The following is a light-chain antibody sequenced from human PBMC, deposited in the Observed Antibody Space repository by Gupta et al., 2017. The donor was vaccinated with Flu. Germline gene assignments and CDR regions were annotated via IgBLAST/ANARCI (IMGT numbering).Light chain of an antibody. CDR2: SNN. V-gene: IGLV1-44*01. Sequence: QSVLPQPPSASGTPGQRVTVSCSVSSSNIGRTSVNWYQELPGAAPKLLIYSNNQRPSGVPDRFSGPKSGTTASLAISGLQSEDEADYYCATWDNSLIGPVFGGGTKLTVL. CDR3: ATWDNSLIGPV. J-gene: IGLJ3*02. CDR1: SSNIGRTS.